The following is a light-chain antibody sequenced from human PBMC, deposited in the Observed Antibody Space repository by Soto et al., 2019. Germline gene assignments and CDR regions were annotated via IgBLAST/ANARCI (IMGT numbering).Light chain of an antibody. Sequence: QSALTQPASVSGSPGQSIAISCTGTSSDVGGYDYVSWYQQHPGKAPKLMIYDVNSRPSGVSDRFSGSKSGNTASLTISGLEAEDEADYFCSSYTSPSPVIFGGGTKLTVL. CDR1: SSDVGGYDY. V-gene: IGLV2-14*03. CDR3: SSYTSPSPVI. J-gene: IGLJ2*01. CDR2: DVN.